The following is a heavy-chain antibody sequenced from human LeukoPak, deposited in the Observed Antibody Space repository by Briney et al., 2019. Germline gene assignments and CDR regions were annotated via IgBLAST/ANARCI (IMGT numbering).Heavy chain of an antibody. V-gene: IGHV3-21*01. D-gene: IGHD6-19*01. J-gene: IGHJ4*02. CDR1: GFTFSSYS. CDR2: ISSSSSYI. Sequence: GGSLRLSCPASGFTFSSYSMNWVRQGPGKGQEWVSFISSSSSYIYYADSVKGRFTISRDNAKNSLYLQMNSLGAEDTAVYYCARGVAVAGNDYWGQGTLVTVSS. CDR3: ARGVAVAGNDY.